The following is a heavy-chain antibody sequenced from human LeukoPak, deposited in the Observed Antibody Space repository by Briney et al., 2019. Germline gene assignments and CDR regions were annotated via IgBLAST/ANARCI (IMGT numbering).Heavy chain of an antibody. D-gene: IGHD2-15*01. CDR3: AKAPATSCSGVYCYPFDH. Sequence: ETLSLTCAVYGGSFSGYYWSWIRQAPGKGLEWVSATSSSDAGTYYAESVRGRFTISRDNSKNTLFLQMNSLRAEDAAVYYCAKAPATSCSGVYCYPFDHWGQGTLVTVSS. CDR1: GGSFSGYY. V-gene: IGHV3-23*01. CDR2: TSSSDAGT. J-gene: IGHJ4*02.